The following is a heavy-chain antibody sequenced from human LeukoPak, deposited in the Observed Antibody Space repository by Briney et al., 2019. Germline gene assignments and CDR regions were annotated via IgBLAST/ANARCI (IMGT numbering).Heavy chain of an antibody. Sequence: PGGSLRLSCTASGFTFGDYAMSWIRQAPGKGLEWVGFIRSKAYGETADYAASVKGRFTISRDDSKAIAYLQMNSLKTEDTAAYYCAKGSYYDSSGSFYFDYWGQGTLVTVSS. D-gene: IGHD3-22*01. V-gene: IGHV3-49*03. CDR3: AKGSYYDSSGSFYFDY. J-gene: IGHJ4*02. CDR2: IRSKAYGETA. CDR1: GFTFGDYA.